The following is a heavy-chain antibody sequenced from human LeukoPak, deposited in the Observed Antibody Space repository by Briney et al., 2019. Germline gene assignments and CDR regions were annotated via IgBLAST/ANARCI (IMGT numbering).Heavy chain of an antibody. V-gene: IGHV4-39*07. CDR1: GGSISSSSYY. CDR3: ARGRRRKWELLRATDY. J-gene: IGHJ4*02. CDR2: INHSGST. D-gene: IGHD1-26*01. Sequence: SETLSLTCTVSGGSISSSSYYWGWIRQPPGKGLEWIGEINHSGSTNYNPSLKSRVTISVDTSKNQFSLKLSSVTAADTAVYYCARGRRRKWELLRATDYWGQGTLVTVSS.